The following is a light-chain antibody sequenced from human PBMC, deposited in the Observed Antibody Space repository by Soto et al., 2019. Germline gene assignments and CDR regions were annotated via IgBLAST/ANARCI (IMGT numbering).Light chain of an antibody. Sequence: QSVLTQPASVSGSPGQSTTISCTGTSSDVGGYNFVSWYQQHPGKAPKLMIFEVNNRPSGVSNRFSGSKSGNTASLTISGLQAEDEADYYCSSWTSSTTQVLGGGTKLTVL. CDR1: SSDVGGYNF. CDR2: EVN. J-gene: IGLJ2*01. CDR3: SSWTSSTTQV. V-gene: IGLV2-14*01.